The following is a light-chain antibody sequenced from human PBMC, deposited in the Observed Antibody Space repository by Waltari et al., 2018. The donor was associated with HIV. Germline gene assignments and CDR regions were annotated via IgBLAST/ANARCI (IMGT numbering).Light chain of an antibody. CDR1: QSISSW. Sequence: DIQMTQSPSTLSASVGDRVTITCRASQSISSWLAWYQQKPGKAPKLLIYKESSLESGVPSRFSGSGSGTEFTLTISSLQPDDFATYYCQQYNSYLGVTFGPGTKVDIK. J-gene: IGKJ3*01. V-gene: IGKV1-5*03. CDR2: KES. CDR3: QQYNSYLGVT.